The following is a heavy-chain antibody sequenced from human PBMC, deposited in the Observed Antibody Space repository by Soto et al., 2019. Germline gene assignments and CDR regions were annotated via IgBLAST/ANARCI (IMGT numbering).Heavy chain of an antibody. CDR1: GFTFNIYA. Sequence: GGSLRLSCAASGFTFNIYAMTWVRQAPGKGLEWVSTTGAAGRTTYYADSVKGRFTVSRDNSKNTLDLQMSNLRAEDTAVYYCATVHNTSRSFDYWGQGTLVTVSS. CDR3: ATVHNTSRSFDY. CDR2: TGAAGRTT. J-gene: IGHJ4*02. V-gene: IGHV3-23*01. D-gene: IGHD1-20*01.